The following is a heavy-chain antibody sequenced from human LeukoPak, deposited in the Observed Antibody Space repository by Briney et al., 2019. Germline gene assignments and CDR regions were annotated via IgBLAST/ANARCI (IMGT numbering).Heavy chain of an antibody. CDR2: VNTKGET. CDR3: ARPREIGILTPFDY. V-gene: IGHV4-4*09. CDR1: GVSMSAFQ. D-gene: IGHD3-9*01. Sequence: PETLSLTCTVSGVSMSAFQWSWVRQSPEKGLEWIGCVNTKGETNYNPSLKSRVITSVDTSKNQFSLKLSSVTAADTAVYYCARPREIGILTPFDYWGQGTLVTVSS. J-gene: IGHJ4*02.